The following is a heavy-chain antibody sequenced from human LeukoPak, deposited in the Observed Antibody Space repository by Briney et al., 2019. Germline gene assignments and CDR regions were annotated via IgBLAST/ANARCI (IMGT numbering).Heavy chain of an antibody. J-gene: IGHJ3*02. CDR2: IYPGDSDT. D-gene: IGHD1-26*01. Sequence: GESLKISCEGSGYSFTTYWIGWVRQMPGKGLEWMGIIYPGDSDTKYSPSFQGQVTISADKSINTAYLQWSSLKASDTAIYYCASGTVGATKGVAFDIWGQGTMVTVSS. CDR3: ASGTVGATKGVAFDI. V-gene: IGHV5-51*01. CDR1: GYSFTTYW.